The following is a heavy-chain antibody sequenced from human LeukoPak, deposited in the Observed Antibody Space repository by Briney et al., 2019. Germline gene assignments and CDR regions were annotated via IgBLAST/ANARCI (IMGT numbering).Heavy chain of an antibody. V-gene: IGHV1-8*01. CDR1: GYTFTSYD. CDR3: ARGGVLLWFGELSADYYYGTDV. J-gene: IGHJ6*02. D-gene: IGHD3-10*01. Sequence: ASVKVSCKASGYTFTSYDINWVRQATGQGLEWMGWMNPNSGNTGYAQKFQGRVTMTRNTSISTAYMELSSLRSEDTAVYYCARGGVLLWFGELSADYYYGTDVWGQGTTVTVSS. CDR2: MNPNSGNT.